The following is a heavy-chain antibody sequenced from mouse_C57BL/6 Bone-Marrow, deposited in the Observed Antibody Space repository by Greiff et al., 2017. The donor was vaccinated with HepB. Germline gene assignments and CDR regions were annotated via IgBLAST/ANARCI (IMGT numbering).Heavy chain of an antibody. V-gene: IGHV5-12*01. CDR2: ISNGGGST. D-gene: IGHD2-4*01. CDR1: GFTFSDYY. CDR3: ARRSYYDYGDWYFDV. J-gene: IGHJ1*03. Sequence: EVQVVESGGGLVQPGGSLKLSCAASGFTFSDYYMYWVRQTPEKRLEWVAYISNGGGSTYYPDTVKGRFTISRDNAKNTLYLQMSRLKSEDTAMYYCARRSYYDYGDWYFDVWGTGTTVTVSS.